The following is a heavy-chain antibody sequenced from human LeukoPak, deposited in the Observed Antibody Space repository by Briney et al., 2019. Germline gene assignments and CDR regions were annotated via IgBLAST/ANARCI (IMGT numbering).Heavy chain of an antibody. Sequence: SETLSLTCTVSGGSISSYYWSWIRQPPGKGLEWIGYIYHSGSTKYNPSLKSRVTISVDTSKNQFSLKLSSVTAADTAVYYCAAGESGGFDYWGQGTLVTVSS. V-gene: IGHV4-59*08. CDR3: AAGESGGFDY. CDR1: GGSISSYY. J-gene: IGHJ4*02. D-gene: IGHD7-27*01. CDR2: IYHSGST.